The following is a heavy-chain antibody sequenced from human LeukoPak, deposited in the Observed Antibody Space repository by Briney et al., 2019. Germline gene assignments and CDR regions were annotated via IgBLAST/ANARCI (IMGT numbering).Heavy chain of an antibody. Sequence: ASVRVSCKASGYTLTSYGISWVRQAPGQELVCMGWTNTYNGNTNYAQNLQGRVTMTIDTSTNTAYMELRSLRSDDTAVYYCVRASSSRGKLDAFDIWGQGTMVTVSS. J-gene: IGHJ3*02. D-gene: IGHD6-6*01. CDR2: TNTYNGNT. CDR1: GYTLTSYG. CDR3: VRASSSRGKLDAFDI. V-gene: IGHV1-18*01.